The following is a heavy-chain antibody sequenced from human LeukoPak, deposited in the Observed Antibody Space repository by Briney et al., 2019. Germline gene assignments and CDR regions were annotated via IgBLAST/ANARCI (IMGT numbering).Heavy chain of an antibody. Sequence: GGSLRLSCAASGFTFSDSWMSWVRQAPGKGLDWVGRIKSKTDGGTTDYAAPVKGRFTISRDDSKNTLYLQMNSLKTEDTAVYYWQGEPYYFDYWGQGTLVTVPS. CDR2: IKSKTDGGTT. V-gene: IGHV3-15*01. CDR1: GFTFSDSW. D-gene: IGHD3-16*01. J-gene: IGHJ4*02. CDR3: QGEPYYFDY.